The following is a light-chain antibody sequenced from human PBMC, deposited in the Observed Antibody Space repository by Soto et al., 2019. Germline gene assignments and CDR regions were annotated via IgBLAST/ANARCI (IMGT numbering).Light chain of an antibody. CDR1: QTITSR. CDR2: DAS. V-gene: IGKV1-5*01. J-gene: IGKJ2*02. Sequence: DIQMTQSPSTLSASVGDRVTITCRASQTITSRLAWYQQKPGKAPKLLIYDASSLQSAVPSRFSGSGSGTEFTLTISSLQPDDFATYYCQQYNNYLCTFGQGTKLEIK. CDR3: QQYNNYLCT.